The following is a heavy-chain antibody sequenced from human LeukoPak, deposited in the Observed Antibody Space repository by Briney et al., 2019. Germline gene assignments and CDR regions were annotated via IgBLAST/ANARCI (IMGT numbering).Heavy chain of an antibody. Sequence: SETLSLTCTVSGGSISSSSYYWGWIRQPPGKGLEWIGSIYYSGSTYYNPSLKSRVTISVDTSKNQFSLKLSSVTAADTAVYYCAKHDSSASFDPWGQGTLVTVSS. J-gene: IGHJ5*02. D-gene: IGHD3-22*01. CDR2: IYYSGST. CDR1: GGSISSSSYY. CDR3: AKHDSSASFDP. V-gene: IGHV4-39*01.